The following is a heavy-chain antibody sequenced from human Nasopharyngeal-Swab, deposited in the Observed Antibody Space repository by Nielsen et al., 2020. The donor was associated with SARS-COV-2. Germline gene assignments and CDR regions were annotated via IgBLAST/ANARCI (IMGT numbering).Heavy chain of an antibody. J-gene: IGHJ5*02. V-gene: IGHV3-9*01. Sequence: SLKISCAASGFTFDDYAMHWVRQAPGKGLEWVSGISWNSGSIGYADSVKGRFTISRDNAKNSLYLQMNSLRAEDTALYYCAKSGDSYGSGSFYSRFDPWGQGTLVTVSS. CDR3: AKSGDSYGSGSFYSRFDP. D-gene: IGHD3-10*01. CDR1: GFTFDDYA. CDR2: ISWNSGSI.